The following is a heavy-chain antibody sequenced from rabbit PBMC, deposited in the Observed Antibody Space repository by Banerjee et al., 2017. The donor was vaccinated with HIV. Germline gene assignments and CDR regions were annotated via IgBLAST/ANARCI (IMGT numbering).Heavy chain of an antibody. Sequence: QSLEESGGDLVKPGASLTLTCTASGFSFSSDGISWVRQAPGKGLEWIAYIYTSSSNTHYATWAKGRVTISKTSSTTVTLQMTSLTAADTATYFCARDLAGVIGWNFDLWGPGTLSPS. D-gene: IGHD4-1*01. J-gene: IGHJ4*01. CDR1: GFSFSSDG. CDR2: IYTSSSNT. V-gene: IGHV1S40*01. CDR3: ARDLAGVIGWNFDL.